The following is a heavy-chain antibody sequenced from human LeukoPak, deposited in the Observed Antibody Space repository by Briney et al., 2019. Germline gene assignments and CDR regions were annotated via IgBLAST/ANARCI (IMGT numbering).Heavy chain of an antibody. D-gene: IGHD3-10*01. Sequence: SETLSLTCTVSGGSISNYYWSWIRQPPGKGLEWIGYIYYSGSTYYNPSLKSRFTISVDTSKNQFSLKLSSVTAADTAVYYCARDFRYMDVWGKGTTVTVSS. CDR3: ARDFRYMDV. V-gene: IGHV4-59*12. CDR2: IYYSGST. CDR1: GGSISNYY. J-gene: IGHJ6*03.